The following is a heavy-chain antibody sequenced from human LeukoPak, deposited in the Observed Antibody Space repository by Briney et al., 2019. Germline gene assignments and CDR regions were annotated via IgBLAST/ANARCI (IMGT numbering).Heavy chain of an antibody. CDR1: GFTFSSYG. V-gene: IGHV3-33*01. CDR3: ARDFIAVADGGIAP. CDR2: IWYDGSNK. Sequence: GGSLRLSCAASGFTFSSYGMHWVRQAPGKGLEWVAVIWYDGSNKYYADSVKGRFTISRDNSKNTLYLQMNSLRAEDTAVYYCARDFIAVADGGIAPCGQGSLLTVSS. J-gene: IGHJ5*02. D-gene: IGHD6-19*01.